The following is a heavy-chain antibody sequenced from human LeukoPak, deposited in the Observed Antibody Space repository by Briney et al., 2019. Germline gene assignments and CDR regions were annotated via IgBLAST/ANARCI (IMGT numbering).Heavy chain of an antibody. V-gene: IGHV3-43*01. CDR2: ISWDGAGA. CDR3: GKGEFGDTWSHIDN. CDR1: GFTFDDHI. D-gene: IGHD3-10*01. Sequence: GGSLRLSCAASGFTFDDHIMHWVRQAPGKGLEWICLISWDGAGAHYAGSVNGRFTIFRDNRKNSLYLEMNSLTTEDTAVYYCGKGEFGDTWSHIDNWGQGTLVTVSS. J-gene: IGHJ4*02.